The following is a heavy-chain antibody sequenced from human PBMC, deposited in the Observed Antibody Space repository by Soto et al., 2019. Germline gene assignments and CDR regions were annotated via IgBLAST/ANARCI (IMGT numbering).Heavy chain of an antibody. CDR3: ARDHTVTDAFDI. J-gene: IGHJ3*02. CDR1: GGSISSGDYY. V-gene: IGHV4-30-4*01. CDR2: IYYSGST. Sequence: PSETLFLTGTVSGGSISSGDYYWSWIRQPPGKGLEWIGYIYYSGSTYYSPSLKSRVTISVDTSKNQFSLKLSSVTAADTAVYHCARDHTVTDAFDIWGQGTMVTVS. D-gene: IGHD4-17*01.